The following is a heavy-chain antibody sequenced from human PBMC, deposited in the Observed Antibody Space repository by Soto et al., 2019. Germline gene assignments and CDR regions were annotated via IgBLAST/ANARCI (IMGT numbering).Heavy chain of an antibody. CDR2: LYSSGTT. D-gene: IGHD2-2*02. Sequence: PVGSLRLSCTVSGFSVTNSYINWVRKAPGKGLEWVSILYSSGTTYYADPGRGRFTVPRDDSNNTLFLHMNSLRADDTAVYYCARDWSKSSYNYPYYYAMDAWGQGTTVTVSS. CDR1: GFSVTNSY. V-gene: IGHV3-53*01. J-gene: IGHJ6*02. CDR3: ARDWSKSSYNYPYYYAMDA.